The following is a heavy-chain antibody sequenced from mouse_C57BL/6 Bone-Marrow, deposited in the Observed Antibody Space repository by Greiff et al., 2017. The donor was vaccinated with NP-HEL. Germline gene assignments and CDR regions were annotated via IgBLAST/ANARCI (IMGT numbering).Heavy chain of an antibody. V-gene: IGHV1-26*01. CDR3: ARCYGNYEWYFDV. CDR1: GYTFTDYY. Sequence: VQLQQSGPELVKPGASVKISCKASGYTFTDYYMNWVKQSHGKSLEWIGDINPNNGGTSYNQKFKGKATLTVDKSSSTAYMELRSLTSEDSAVYYCARCYGNYEWYFDVWGTGTTVTVSS. J-gene: IGHJ1*03. D-gene: IGHD2-1*01. CDR2: INPNNGGT.